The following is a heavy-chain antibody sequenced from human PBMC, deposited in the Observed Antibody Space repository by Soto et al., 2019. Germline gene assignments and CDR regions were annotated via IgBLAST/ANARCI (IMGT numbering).Heavy chain of an antibody. J-gene: IGHJ4*02. V-gene: IGHV1-18*01. CDR2: ISGYNGNT. D-gene: IGHD6-6*01. CDR1: GYTFTRFG. CDR3: AGRFEAGGQLVGGFDY. Sequence: QVQLVQSGAEVKKPGASVKVSCKASGYTFTRFGINWVRQAPGQGLEWMGWISGYNGNTNTAENFQGRVTMTTDTSATTAYMKLRSLRSDDTPVFYGAGRFEAGGQLVGGFDYWGQGTLVTVSS.